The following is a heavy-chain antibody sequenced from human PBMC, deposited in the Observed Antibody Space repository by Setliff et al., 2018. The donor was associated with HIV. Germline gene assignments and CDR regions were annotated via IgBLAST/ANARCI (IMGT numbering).Heavy chain of an antibody. J-gene: IGHJ4*02. CDR3: AREIPYSYGGRGHPL. Sequence: TLSLTCTVSGGSISSSSYYWGWIRQPPGKGLEWIGSIYYSGSTYYNPSLKSRVTISVDTSKNQFSLTVSSVTAADTAVYYCAREIPYSYGGRGHPLWGQGTLVTVSS. D-gene: IGHD3-22*01. CDR2: IYYSGST. CDR1: GGSISSSSYY. V-gene: IGHV4-39*07.